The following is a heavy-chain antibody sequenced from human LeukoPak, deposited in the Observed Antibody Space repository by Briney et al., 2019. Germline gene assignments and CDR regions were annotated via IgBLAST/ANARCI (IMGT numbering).Heavy chain of an antibody. J-gene: IGHJ5*02. CDR1: GFTFSSYW. V-gene: IGHV3-74*01. Sequence: GGSLRLSCAASGFTFSSYWMHWVRQAPGKGLVWVSRINSDGSSTSYADSVKGRFTISRDNSKNTLYLQMNSLRAEDTAVYYCEGYCSSTSCYSSSYNWFDPWGQGTLVTVSS. CDR2: INSDGSST. D-gene: IGHD2-2*01. CDR3: EGYCSSTSCYSSSYNWFDP.